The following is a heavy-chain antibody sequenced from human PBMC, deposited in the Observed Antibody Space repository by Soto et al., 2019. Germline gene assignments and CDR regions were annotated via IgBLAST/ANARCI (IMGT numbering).Heavy chain of an antibody. V-gene: IGHV4-4*02. D-gene: IGHD2-15*01. J-gene: IGHJ5*02. Sequence: QVQLQESGPGLVKPSGTLSLTCAVSGGSISSSNWWSWVRQPPGKGLEWIGEIYHSGSTNYNPSLKSRVTISVDKYKNQFSLKLSSVTAADTAVYYCARGGRYCSGGSCYSGGDWFDPWGQGTLVTVSS. CDR3: ARGGRYCSGGSCYSGGDWFDP. CDR1: GGSISSSNW. CDR2: IYHSGST.